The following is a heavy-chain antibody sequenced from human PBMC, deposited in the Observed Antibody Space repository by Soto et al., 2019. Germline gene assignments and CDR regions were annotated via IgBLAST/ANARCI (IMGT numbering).Heavy chain of an antibody. J-gene: IGHJ6*02. CDR1: GGSFSGYY. Sequence: SETLSLTCAVYGGSFSGYYWSWIRQPPGKGLEWIGEINHSGSTNYNPSLKSRVTISVDTSKSQFSLKLSSVTAADTAVYYCARAGVGVVTYYGMDVWGQGTTVTVAS. D-gene: IGHD3-3*01. V-gene: IGHV4-34*01. CDR3: ARAGVGVVTYYGMDV. CDR2: INHSGST.